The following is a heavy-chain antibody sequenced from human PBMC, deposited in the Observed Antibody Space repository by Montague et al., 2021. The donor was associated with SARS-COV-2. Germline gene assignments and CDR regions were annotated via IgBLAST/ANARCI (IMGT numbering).Heavy chain of an antibody. Sequence: SETLSLTCAVYGGSFSGYYWTWIRQSPGKGLEWIGEINHSGSTNYSPSLESRVAISVDTSKNQFSLKLNSVTAADTAIYYCARATVDINMILVVITSVNHYFDSWGQGNPGHRLP. V-gene: IGHV4-34*01. CDR3: ARATVDINMILVVITSVNHYFDS. D-gene: IGHD3-22*01. CDR1: GGSFSGYY. J-gene: IGHJ4*02. CDR2: INHSGST.